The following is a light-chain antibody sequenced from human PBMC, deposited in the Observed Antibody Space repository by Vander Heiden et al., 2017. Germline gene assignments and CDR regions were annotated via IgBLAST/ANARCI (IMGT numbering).Light chain of an antibody. J-gene: IGKJ1*01. CDR1: QSVSSN. V-gene: IGKV3-15*01. CDR2: AAS. Sequence: IVMTPSPATLAASRGRRATITWRASQSVSSNLAWYQQKPGKAPRPLIYAASTRQTGIPARFSGSGSGTEFTLTISSLQSEDFAVYYCQQYNNCPRTFGQGTKVEIK. CDR3: QQYNNCPRT.